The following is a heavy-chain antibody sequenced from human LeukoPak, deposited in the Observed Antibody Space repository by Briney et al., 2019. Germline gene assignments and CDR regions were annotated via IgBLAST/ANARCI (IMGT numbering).Heavy chain of an antibody. D-gene: IGHD1-7*01. J-gene: IGHJ3*02. CDR2: INPSGGST. Sequence: GASVKVSCKASGYTFTSYYMHWVRQAPGQGLEWMGIINPSGGSTSYAQKFQGRVTMTRDTSTSTVYMELSSLRSEDTAVYYCARDNEATGNWNYRNHDAFDIWGQGTMVTVSS. V-gene: IGHV1-46*01. CDR1: GYTFTSYY. CDR3: ARDNEATGNWNYRNHDAFDI.